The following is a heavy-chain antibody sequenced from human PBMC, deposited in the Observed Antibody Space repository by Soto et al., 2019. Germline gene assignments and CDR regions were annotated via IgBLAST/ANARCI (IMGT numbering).Heavy chain of an antibody. J-gene: IGHJ6*03. CDR3: ARVTPFVRGLITGYYYYMDV. D-gene: IGHD3-10*02. Sequence: QVQLQQWGAGLLKPSETLSLTCAVFGGSFSGYYWTWIRQPPGKGLEWIGEINHSGSTNYSPSLKSRLTISLDTSMNQFSLKVSSVTAADTAVYYCARVTPFVRGLITGYYYYMDVWGKGTTVTVSS. CDR1: GGSFSGYY. V-gene: IGHV4-34*01. CDR2: INHSGST.